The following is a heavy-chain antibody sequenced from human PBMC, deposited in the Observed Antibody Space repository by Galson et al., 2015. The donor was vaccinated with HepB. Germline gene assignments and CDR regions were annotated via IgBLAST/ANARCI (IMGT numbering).Heavy chain of an antibody. V-gene: IGHV1-3*01. CDR1: GYTFTSYA. CDR2: INAGNGNT. D-gene: IGHD6-19*01. J-gene: IGHJ5*02. Sequence: QSGAEVKKPGESLKISCKASGYTFTSYAMHWVRQAPGQRLEWMGWINAGNGNTKYSQKFQGRVTITRDTSASTAYMELSSLRSEDTAVYYCAREGSSGDWFDPWGQGTLVTVSS. CDR3: AREGSSGDWFDP.